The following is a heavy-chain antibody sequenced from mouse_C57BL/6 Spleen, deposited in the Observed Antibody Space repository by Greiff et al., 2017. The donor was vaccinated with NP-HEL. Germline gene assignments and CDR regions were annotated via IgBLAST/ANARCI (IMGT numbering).Heavy chain of an antibody. CDR2: IRSKSNNYAT. CDR3: VRGYYFDY. CDR1: GFSFNTYA. V-gene: IGHV10-1*01. J-gene: IGHJ2*01. D-gene: IGHD2-2*01. Sequence: EADGGLVQPKGSLKLSCAASGFSFNTYAMNWVRQAPGKGLEWVARIRSKSNNYATYYADSVKDRFTISRDDSESMLYLQMNNLKTEDTAMYYCVRGYYFDYWGQGTTLTVSS.